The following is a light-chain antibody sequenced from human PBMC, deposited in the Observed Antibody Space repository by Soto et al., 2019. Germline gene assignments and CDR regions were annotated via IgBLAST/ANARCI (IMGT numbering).Light chain of an antibody. CDR1: NSDVGGYKF. CDR3: SSYTSSQIVV. CDR2: EVT. V-gene: IGLV2-14*03. Sequence: QSALTQPVSVSGSPGESIAISCTGTNSDVGGYKFVSWYQQHPGKAPKLMLYEVTNRPSGISDRFSGSKSGNTASLTISGLQAEDEAAYFCSSYTSSQIVVFGGGTKLTVL. J-gene: IGLJ2*01.